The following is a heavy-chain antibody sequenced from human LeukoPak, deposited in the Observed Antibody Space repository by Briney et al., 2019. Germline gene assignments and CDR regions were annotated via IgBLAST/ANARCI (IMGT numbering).Heavy chain of an antibody. CDR1: GFTFSSYA. V-gene: IGHV3-23*01. D-gene: IGHD6-19*01. CDR2: ISGSGGST. Sequence: QSGGSLRLSCAASGFTFSSYAMSWVRQAPGKGLEWVSAISGSGGSTYYADSVKGRFTISRDNSKNTLYLQMNSLRAEDTAVYYCAKDLISAVAGFDYWGQGTLVTVSS. CDR3: AKDLISAVAGFDY. J-gene: IGHJ4*02.